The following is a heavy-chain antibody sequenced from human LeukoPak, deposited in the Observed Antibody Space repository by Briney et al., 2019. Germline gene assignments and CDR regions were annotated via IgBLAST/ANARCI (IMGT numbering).Heavy chain of an antibody. CDR3: VRRGIEVAGIDY. CDR1: GYSFTTYW. CDR2: IWPTDSTT. D-gene: IGHD6-19*01. Sequence: GESLKISCKTSGYSFTTYWIGWVRQMPGKGLECMGIIWPTDSTTRYSPAFQGQVTISTDSSISTAYLQWTSLRASDSAMYYCVRRGIEVAGIDYWGQGTLVTVSS. J-gene: IGHJ4*02. V-gene: IGHV5-51*01.